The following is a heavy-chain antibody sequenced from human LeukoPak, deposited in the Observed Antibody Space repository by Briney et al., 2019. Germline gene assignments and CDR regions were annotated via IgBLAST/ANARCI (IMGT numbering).Heavy chain of an antibody. Sequence: GGSLRLSCAASGFTFRSHAMSWVRQAPGKGLEWVSAISGSGGSTYYADSVKGRFTISRDNSKNTLYLQMNSLRAEDTAVYYCAKISVGATLDYWGQGTLVTVSS. CDR1: GFTFRSHA. D-gene: IGHD1-26*01. J-gene: IGHJ4*02. V-gene: IGHV3-23*01. CDR2: ISGSGGST. CDR3: AKISVGATLDY.